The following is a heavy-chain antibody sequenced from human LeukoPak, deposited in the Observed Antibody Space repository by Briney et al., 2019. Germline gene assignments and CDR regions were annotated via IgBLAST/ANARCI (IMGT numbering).Heavy chain of an antibody. CDR3: ARLDGSGYYGIDY. CDR2: IYYSGST. V-gene: IGHV4-39*01. Sequence: SETLSLTCTVSGGSITTTSYFWGWIRQPPGKGLEWIGAIYYSGSTSYNPSLESRVTMSVDTSKNQFSLKLSSVTAADTAVYYCARLDGSGYYGIDYWGQGTLVTVSS. D-gene: IGHD3-22*01. J-gene: IGHJ4*02. CDR1: GGSITTTSYF.